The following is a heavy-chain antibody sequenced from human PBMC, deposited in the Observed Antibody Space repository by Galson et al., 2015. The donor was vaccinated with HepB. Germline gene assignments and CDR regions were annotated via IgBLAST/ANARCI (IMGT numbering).Heavy chain of an antibody. Sequence: SLRLSCAASGFTFSSYAMSWVRQAPGKGLDWVSGISYNSGKTYYADSVKGRFTISRDNSKNTLYLQMNSLRAEDTAVYYCAKVPGGDVCSGGSCPDWYFDLWGRGTLVTVSS. CDR1: GFTFSSYA. J-gene: IGHJ2*01. CDR3: AKVPGGDVCSGGSCPDWYFDL. D-gene: IGHD2-15*01. CDR2: ISYNSGKT. V-gene: IGHV3-23*01.